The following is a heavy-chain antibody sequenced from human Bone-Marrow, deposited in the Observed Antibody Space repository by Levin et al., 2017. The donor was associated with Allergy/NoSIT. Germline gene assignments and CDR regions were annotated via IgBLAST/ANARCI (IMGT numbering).Heavy chain of an antibody. D-gene: IGHD2-15*01. CDR3: VREGAAGGVRSHFGH. J-gene: IGHJ4*02. CDR1: GFSFSNYW. V-gene: IGHV3-74*01. CDR2: INIDGTST. Sequence: PGGSLRLSCAASGFSFSNYWMHWVRQAPGKGLVWVSRINIDGTSTSYADSVKGRFTISRDNAKSTLYLQMNSLRAEDTAVYYCVREGAAGGVRSHFGHWGQGSLVTVS.